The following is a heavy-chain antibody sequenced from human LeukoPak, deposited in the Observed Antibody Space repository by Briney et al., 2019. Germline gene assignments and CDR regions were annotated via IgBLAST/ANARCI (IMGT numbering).Heavy chain of an antibody. CDR1: GYTFTGYY. D-gene: IGHD2-2*01. CDR2: INPNSGGT. CDR3: ARAGVVPAATGMDV. Sequence: ASVKVSCKASGYTFTGYYMHWVRQAPGQGLEWMGWINPNSGGTNYAQKFQGRVTMTRDASISTAYMELSRLRSDDTAVYYCARAGVVPAATGMDVWGQGTTVTVSS. J-gene: IGHJ6*02. V-gene: IGHV1-2*02.